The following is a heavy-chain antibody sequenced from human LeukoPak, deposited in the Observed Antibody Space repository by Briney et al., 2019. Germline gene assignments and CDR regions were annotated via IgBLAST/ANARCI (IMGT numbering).Heavy chain of an antibody. Sequence: GASVKVSCKASGYTFTSYGISWVRQAPGQGLEWMGGIIPIFGTANYAQKFQGRVTITADESTSTAYMELSSLRSEDTAVYYCARAPRDYGDYYFDYWGQGTLVTVSS. CDR1: GYTFTSYG. D-gene: IGHD4-17*01. J-gene: IGHJ4*02. V-gene: IGHV1-69*13. CDR3: ARAPRDYGDYYFDY. CDR2: IIPIFGTA.